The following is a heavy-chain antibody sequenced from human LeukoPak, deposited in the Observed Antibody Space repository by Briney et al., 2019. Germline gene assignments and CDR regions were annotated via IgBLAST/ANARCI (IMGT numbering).Heavy chain of an antibody. V-gene: IGHV4-39*02. CDR1: GGSISSSSYY. D-gene: IGHD3-22*01. CDR3: ATAYYYDSSGYYLFDY. CDR2: IYYSGST. Sequence: SETLSLTCTVSGGSISSSSYYWGWIRQPPGKGLEWIGSIYYSGSTYYYPSLKSRVTISVDTSKNHFSLKLSSVTAADTAVYYCATAYYYDSSGYYLFDYWGQGTLVTVSS. J-gene: IGHJ4*02.